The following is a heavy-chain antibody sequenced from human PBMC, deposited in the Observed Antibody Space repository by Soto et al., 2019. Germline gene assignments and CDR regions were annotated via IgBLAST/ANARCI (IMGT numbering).Heavy chain of an antibody. J-gene: IGHJ4*02. CDR2: ISSTTNYI. V-gene: IGHV3-21*06. CDR3: ARESEDLTSNFDY. Sequence: GGSLRISCAASGFTFTRYSMNWVRQVPGKGLEWVSSISSTTNYIYYGDSMKGRFTISRDNAKNSLYLEMNSLRAEDTAVYYCARESEDLTSNFDYWGQGTLVTVSS. CDR1: GFTFTRYS.